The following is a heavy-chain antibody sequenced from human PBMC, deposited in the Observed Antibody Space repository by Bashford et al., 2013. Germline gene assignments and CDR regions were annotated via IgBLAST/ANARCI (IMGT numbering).Heavy chain of an antibody. Sequence: ASVKGSPARASGYTFTSYYMHWVRQAPGQGLEWMGIINPSGGSTSYAQKFQGRVTMTRDTSTSTVYMELSSLRSEDTAVYYCASCRAVYGSGSYYRYWGQGTPGHRSPQ. CDR2: INPSGGST. CDR3: ASCRAVYGSGSYYRY. D-gene: IGHD3-10*01. J-gene: IGHJ4*02. V-gene: IGHV1-46*03. CDR1: GYTFTSYY.